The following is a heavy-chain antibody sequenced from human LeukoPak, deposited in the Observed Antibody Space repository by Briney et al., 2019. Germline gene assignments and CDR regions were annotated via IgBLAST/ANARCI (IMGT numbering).Heavy chain of an antibody. CDR2: IHHSGST. CDR3: ARVGAAAGFNFDY. CDR1: GYSISSNYY. V-gene: IGHV4-38-2*01. D-gene: IGHD6-13*01. Sequence: SETLSLTCAVSGYSISSNYYWGWIRQPPGKGLEWIGSIHHSGSTYYNPYLKSRVTMSVDTSKNQFSLKLNSVTAADTAVYYCARVGAAAGFNFDYWGQGTLVTVSS. J-gene: IGHJ4*02.